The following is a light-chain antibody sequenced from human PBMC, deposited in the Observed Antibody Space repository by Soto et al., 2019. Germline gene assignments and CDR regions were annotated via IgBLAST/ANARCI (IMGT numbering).Light chain of an antibody. CDR3: XXXXXWPPWT. Sequence: EIVMTQSPATLSVSPGERATLSCRASQSVSSNLAWYQQKPGQAPRLLIYGASTRATGIPARFSGSGSGTEXTLTXSXLXXXDXXXXXXXXXXXWPPWTFGQGTKVEIK. V-gene: IGKV3-15*01. CDR2: GAS. J-gene: IGKJ1*01. CDR1: QSVSSN.